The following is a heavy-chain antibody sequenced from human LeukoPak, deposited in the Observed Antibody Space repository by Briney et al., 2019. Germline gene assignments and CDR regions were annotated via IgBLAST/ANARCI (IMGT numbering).Heavy chain of an antibody. Sequence: SETLSLTCTVSGGSISSYYWSWIRQPPGKGLEWIGYIYYSGSTSYNPSLKSRVTISVDTSKNQFSLKLSSVTAADTAVYYCARGLYSSGWALFDYWGQGTLVTVSS. V-gene: IGHV4-59*01. J-gene: IGHJ4*02. CDR2: IYYSGST. D-gene: IGHD6-19*01. CDR1: GGSISSYY. CDR3: ARGLYSSGWALFDY.